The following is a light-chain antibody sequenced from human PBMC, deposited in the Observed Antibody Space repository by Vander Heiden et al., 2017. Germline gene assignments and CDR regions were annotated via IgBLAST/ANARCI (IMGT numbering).Light chain of an antibody. V-gene: IGLV1-40*01. CDR3: QSSDSSLRGVV. CDR2: GNS. CDR1: SSNIGAGYD. Sequence: QSVRPPPPSVSAAPGQRVTISCTGSSSNIGAGYDVHWYQQLPGKAPKLLIYGNSNRPSGVPDRFSGSKSGTSASLAINGLQAEDEADYYCQSSDSSLRGVVVGGGTKLTVL. J-gene: IGLJ3*02.